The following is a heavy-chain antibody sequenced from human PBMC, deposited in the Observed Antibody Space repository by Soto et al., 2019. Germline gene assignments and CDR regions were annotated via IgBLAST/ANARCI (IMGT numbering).Heavy chain of an antibody. Sequence: EVQVVESGGGLVQPGGSLRLSCAASGFTFSNYWIHWVRQAPGKGLVWVSRINSDGTSTSYADSVKGRFTISRDNAKNTLYLQMDSRRVEDTAVYYCARAVGSGSYPYYYDGWDVWGQGTTFTVSS. D-gene: IGHD3-10*01. J-gene: IGHJ6*02. V-gene: IGHV3-74*01. CDR3: ARAVGSGSYPYYYDGWDV. CDR2: INSDGTST. CDR1: GFTFSNYW.